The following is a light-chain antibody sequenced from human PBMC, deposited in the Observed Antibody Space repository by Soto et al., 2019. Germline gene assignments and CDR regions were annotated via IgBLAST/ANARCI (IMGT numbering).Light chain of an antibody. CDR1: QSVSSY. J-gene: IGKJ5*01. V-gene: IGKV3-11*01. Sequence: EIVLTQSPATLSLSPGERATLSCRASQSVSSYLAWYQQKPGQAPRLLIYDASNRATGIPDRFSGSGSGTDFTLAISRLEPEDFAVYYCQQSSNWPPITFGQGTRLEIK. CDR2: DAS. CDR3: QQSSNWPPIT.